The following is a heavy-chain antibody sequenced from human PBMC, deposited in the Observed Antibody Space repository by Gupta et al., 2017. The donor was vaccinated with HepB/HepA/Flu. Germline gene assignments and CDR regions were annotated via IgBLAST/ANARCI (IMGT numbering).Heavy chain of an antibody. CDR1: GFTFSHFE. CDR2: ISVGGKTI. V-gene: IGHV3-48*03. Sequence: EVQLVESGGGLVQRGGSLGLPCAACGFTFSHFEMTWVRQAPGKGLEWVSYISVGGKTINNADYGKGRFTISRDNAKNSLYLQMNSLRGEDTAIYYCAGDSTRGNRYGMDVWGQGTTVTVSS. CDR3: AGDSTRGNRYGMDV. J-gene: IGHJ6*02.